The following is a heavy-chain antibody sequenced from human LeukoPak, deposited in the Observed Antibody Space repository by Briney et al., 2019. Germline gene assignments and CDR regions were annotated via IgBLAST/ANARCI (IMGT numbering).Heavy chain of an antibody. CDR2: INHSGST. CDR1: GGSFSGYY. V-gene: IGHV4-34*01. D-gene: IGHD6-13*01. CDR3: ARASSSWYRAPFDH. Sequence: SETLSLTCAVYGGSFSGYYWSWIRQPPGKGLEWIGEINHSGSTNYNPSLKSRVTISVDTSKNQFSLKLSSVTAADTAVYYCARASSSWYRAPFDHWGQGTLVTVSS. J-gene: IGHJ4*02.